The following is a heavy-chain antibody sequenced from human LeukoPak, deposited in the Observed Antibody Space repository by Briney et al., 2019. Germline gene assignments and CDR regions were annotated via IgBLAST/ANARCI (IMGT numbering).Heavy chain of an antibody. J-gene: IGHJ5*01. CDR2: ISYDGSNK. Sequence: GGSLRLSCAPSGFTFSSYGMLWVRQAPGKGLEGVAVISYDGSNKYYALSVRGRFPFSRDNSKNTLYLQMTSLRAEDTAVYYCAKGLPVAGMRHIVKEQEWFDSWGQGTLVTVSS. CDR3: AKGLPVAGMRHIVKEQEWFDS. V-gene: IGHV3-30*18. CDR1: GFTFSSYG. D-gene: IGHD6-19*01.